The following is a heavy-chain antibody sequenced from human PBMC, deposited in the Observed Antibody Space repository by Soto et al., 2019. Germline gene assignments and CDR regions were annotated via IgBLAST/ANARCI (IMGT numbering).Heavy chain of an antibody. CDR3: ARKAWVRFDY. CDR1: GDSISSSVW. J-gene: IGHJ4*02. CDR2: VFHTGNT. D-gene: IGHD7-27*01. Sequence: PXATLWLTCVVSGDSISSSVWWTWFSQPPGKGLEWIGEVFHTGNTNYNPSLKSRVTMSVDKSTNEFSLKVTSVTAADTAIYYCARKAWVRFDYWGQRALVSVSS. V-gene: IGHV4-4*02.